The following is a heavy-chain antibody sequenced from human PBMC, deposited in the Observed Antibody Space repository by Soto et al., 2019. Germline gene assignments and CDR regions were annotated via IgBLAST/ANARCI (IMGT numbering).Heavy chain of an antibody. Sequence: EVQLVESGGGLVQPGGSLRLSCAASGFTFSSNWMHWVRQAPGKGLVWVSRINGDGSRTNYADSVKGRFTISRDNAKNTLYLQMNSLRPEDTAVYYCATVKTGSYDWFYPWGQGALVTVSS. V-gene: IGHV3-74*01. D-gene: IGHD1-26*01. CDR2: INGDGSRT. CDR1: GFTFSSNW. J-gene: IGHJ5*02. CDR3: ATVKTGSYDWFYP.